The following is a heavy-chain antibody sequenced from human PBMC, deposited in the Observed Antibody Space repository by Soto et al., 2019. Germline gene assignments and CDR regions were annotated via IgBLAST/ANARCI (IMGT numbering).Heavy chain of an antibody. CDR1: GGSISSGTSW. J-gene: IGHJ3*02. Sequence: QVQLQQSGPGLVKPAGTLSLTCVVSGGSISSGTSWWNWVRQSPGKGLEWIGEIYHSGDTNYNPSLKSRLSMSVDKSKNQVSLNLGSVTAADTAVYYCARDFVSVLSPHTHWDAFDIWGQGTLVTVSS. CDR2: IYHSGDT. V-gene: IGHV4-4*02. D-gene: IGHD3-16*02. CDR3: ARDFVSVLSPHTHWDAFDI.